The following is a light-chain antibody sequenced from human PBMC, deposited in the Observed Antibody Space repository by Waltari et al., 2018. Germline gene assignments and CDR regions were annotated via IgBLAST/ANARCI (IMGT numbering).Light chain of an antibody. Sequence: QSALTQPASVSGSPGQSVTISCTGSSSDVGSYNLVSWYQQYPGKAPKLILYEGSKRPAGVSIRFSGSRSGNTASLTISGLQTEDEADYHCCSYAGRNIYVFGTGTKVTVL. CDR3: CSYAGRNIYV. CDR1: SSDVGSYNL. J-gene: IGLJ1*01. CDR2: EGS. V-gene: IGLV2-23*01.